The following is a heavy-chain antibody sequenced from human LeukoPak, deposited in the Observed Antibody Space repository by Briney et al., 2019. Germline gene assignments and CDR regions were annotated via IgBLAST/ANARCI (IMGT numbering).Heavy chain of an antibody. V-gene: IGHV5-51*01. Sequence: GEALKISCKGSGDSFTSYCIGCVLHMPGKGLEWMGIIYAGAAESRYSPSFQGQVNISADKSISTASLQWSSLKASDTAMYYCASPSISFGRSWYIHWGQGTLVTVSS. CDR1: GDSFTSYC. CDR2: IYAGAAES. CDR3: ASPSISFGRSWYIH. D-gene: IGHD6-13*01. J-gene: IGHJ4*02.